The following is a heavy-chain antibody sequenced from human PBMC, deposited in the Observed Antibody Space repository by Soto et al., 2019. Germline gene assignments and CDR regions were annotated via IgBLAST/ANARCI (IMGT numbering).Heavy chain of an antibody. J-gene: IGHJ6*03. D-gene: IGHD2-2*01. CDR2: IYSGGST. V-gene: IGHV3-66*01. CDR1: GFTVSSNY. Sequence: PGGSLRLSCAASGFTVSSNYMSWVRQAPGKGLEWVSVIYSGGSTYYADSVKGRFTISRDNSKNTLYLQMNSLRAEDTAVYYCARVPAAILSYYYYYYMDVWGKGTTVTVS. CDR3: ARVPAAILSYYYYYYMDV.